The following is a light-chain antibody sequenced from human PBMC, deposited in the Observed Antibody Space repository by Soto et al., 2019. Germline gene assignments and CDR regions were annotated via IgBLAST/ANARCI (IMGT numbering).Light chain of an antibody. CDR2: GAS. V-gene: IGKV3D-7*01. Sequence: PGARVTLSCRASQRVSISYLTWYQQKPGQAPRLLIYGASTRATSIPARFSGSGSGTDFTLTISSLQPEDFAVSYCQQDYNFLTFGGGTKVEIK. J-gene: IGKJ4*01. CDR1: QRVSISY. CDR3: QQDYNFLT.